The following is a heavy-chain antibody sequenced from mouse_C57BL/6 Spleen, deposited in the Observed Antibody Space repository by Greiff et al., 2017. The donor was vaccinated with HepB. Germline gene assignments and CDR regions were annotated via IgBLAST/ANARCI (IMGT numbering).Heavy chain of an antibody. V-gene: IGHV1-80*01. D-gene: IGHD2-1*01. CDR1: GYAFSSYW. J-gene: IGHJ4*01. CDR2: IYPGDGDT. Sequence: QVQLQQSGAELVKPGASVKISCKASGYAFSSYWMNWVKQRPGKGLEWIGQIYPGDGDTNYNGKFKGKATLTADKSSSTAYMQLSSLTSEDSAVYFCAQAPYGTHAMDYWGQGTSVTVSS. CDR3: AQAPYGTHAMDY.